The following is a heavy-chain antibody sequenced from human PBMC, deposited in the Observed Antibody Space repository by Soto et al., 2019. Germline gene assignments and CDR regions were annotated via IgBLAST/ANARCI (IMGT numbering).Heavy chain of an antibody. J-gene: IGHJ4*02. CDR2: IIPILGIA. CDR1: GGTFSSYT. D-gene: IGHD2-2*01. V-gene: IGHV1-69*04. CDR3: ARDYCSGTTCYEFDY. Sequence: SVKVSCKASGGTFSSYTISWVRQAPGQGLEWMGRIIPILGIANYAQKFQGRVTITADKSTNTAYLQWSSLKASDTAMYYCARDYCSGTTCYEFDYWGQGTQVTVSS.